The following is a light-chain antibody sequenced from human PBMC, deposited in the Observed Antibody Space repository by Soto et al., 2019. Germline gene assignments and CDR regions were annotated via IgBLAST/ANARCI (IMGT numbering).Light chain of an antibody. CDR2: SND. CDR1: SSNIGINS. V-gene: IGLV1-44*01. Sequence: QSVLTQPPSAFGTPGQRVTISCSGSSSNIGINSVSWYQQLPGTAPTLLIYSNDQRPSGVPGRFSGSKSGTSASLAISWLQSGDEADYYCAAWDDSMYGYVFGTGTKGTVL. J-gene: IGLJ1*01. CDR3: AAWDDSMYGYV.